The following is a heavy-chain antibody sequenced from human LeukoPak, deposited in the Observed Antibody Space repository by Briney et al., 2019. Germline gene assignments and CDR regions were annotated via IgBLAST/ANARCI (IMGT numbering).Heavy chain of an antibody. Sequence: WETLSLTCAVYGGSFSGYYWSWIRQPPGKGLEWIGEINHSGSTNYNPSLKSRVTISVDTSKNQFSLKLSSVTAADTAVYYCARVRTGPDYGDYHYYYMDVWGKGTTVTVSS. CDR3: ARVRTGPDYGDYHYYYMDV. J-gene: IGHJ6*03. D-gene: IGHD4-17*01. V-gene: IGHV4-34*01. CDR2: INHSGST. CDR1: GGSFSGYY.